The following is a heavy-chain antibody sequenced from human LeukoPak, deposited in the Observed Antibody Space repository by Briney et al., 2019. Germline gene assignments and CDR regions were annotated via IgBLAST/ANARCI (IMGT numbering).Heavy chain of an antibody. CDR3: ATDLSAAMRVGAFDI. CDR2: IYFSGGT. J-gene: IGHJ3*02. Sequence: SETLSLTCTVSSDSISSYYWSWIRQPPGKGLEWIGYIYFSGGTNYNPSLKSRVTISVDTSKNQFSLKLSSVTAADTAVYYCATDLSAAMRVGAFDIWGQGTMVTVSS. D-gene: IGHD2-2*01. V-gene: IGHV4-59*01. CDR1: SDSISSYY.